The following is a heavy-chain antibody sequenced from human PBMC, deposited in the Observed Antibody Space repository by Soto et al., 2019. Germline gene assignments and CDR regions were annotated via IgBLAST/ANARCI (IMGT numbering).Heavy chain of an antibody. CDR3: ARHLLSYDILTGYHLGENWFDP. V-gene: IGHV5-10-1*01. D-gene: IGHD3-9*01. CDR1: GYSFTSYW. J-gene: IGHJ5*02. CDR2: IDPSDSYT. Sequence: GESLKISCKGSGYSFTSYWISWVRQMPGKGLEWMGRIDPSDSYTNYSPSFQGHVTISADKSISTAYLQWSSLKASDTAMYYCARHLLSYDILTGYHLGENWFDPWGQGTLVTVSS.